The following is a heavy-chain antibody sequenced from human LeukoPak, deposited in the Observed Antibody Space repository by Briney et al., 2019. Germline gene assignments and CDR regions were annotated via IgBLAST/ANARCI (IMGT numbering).Heavy chain of an antibody. Sequence: GGSLRLSCAGSGFTFSSYAMSWVRPAPGKGLDWVSAISGSGSNTHYADSVRGRFTLSRDNSKNTLALQMNSRSAEDTAVYYCAKVLGTQVLSPGYWGQGTLVTVSS. CDR3: AKVLGTQVLSPGY. D-gene: IGHD7-27*01. V-gene: IGHV3-23*01. CDR2: ISGSGSNT. CDR1: GFTFSSYA. J-gene: IGHJ4*02.